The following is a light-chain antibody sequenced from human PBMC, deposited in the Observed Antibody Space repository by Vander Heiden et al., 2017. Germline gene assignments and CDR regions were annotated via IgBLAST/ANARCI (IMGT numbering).Light chain of an antibody. CDR2: WAS. J-gene: IGKJ2*01. CDR1: HMVLYSSNNKNY. CDR3: QQDDSTPYT. V-gene: IGKV4-1*01. Sequence: IVMTQSPDSLAVSLGERATPNCKSSHMVLYSSNNKNYLAWYQQKPGQPPKLLIYWASTRESGVPDRFSGSGSGTDFTLTISSLQAEDVAVYYCQQDDSTPYTFGQGTKLEIK.